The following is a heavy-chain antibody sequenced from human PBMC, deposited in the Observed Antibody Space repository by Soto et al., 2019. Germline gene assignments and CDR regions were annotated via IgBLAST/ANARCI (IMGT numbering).Heavy chain of an antibody. CDR3: AGGETDSHGWYHFDY. J-gene: IGHJ4*02. CDR1: GFTVSSTY. V-gene: IGHV3-66*01. CDR2: IYSGGSI. Sequence: PGGSLRLSCAASGFTVSSTYVGWVRQAPGKGLEWVSVIYSGGSINYADSVKGRFTISRDNSKNTLHLQMNSVRADDTAVYFCAGGETDSHGWYHFDYWGRGTLVTVSS. D-gene: IGHD6-19*01.